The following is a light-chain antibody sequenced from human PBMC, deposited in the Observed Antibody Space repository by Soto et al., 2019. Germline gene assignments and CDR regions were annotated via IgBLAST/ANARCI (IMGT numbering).Light chain of an antibody. CDR2: GAS. J-gene: IGKJ1*01. Sequence: EIVVPQSPGTLSLSPGGRATLSCMAIESVGSDYLAWYQQKPGQAPRXLIFGASGRATGIPDRFSGSGSGTDVTLTISRLAPEDFEVYYCQQYGSLSWTCGQGTKGDI. CDR1: ESVGSDY. V-gene: IGKV3-20*01. CDR3: QQYGSLSWT.